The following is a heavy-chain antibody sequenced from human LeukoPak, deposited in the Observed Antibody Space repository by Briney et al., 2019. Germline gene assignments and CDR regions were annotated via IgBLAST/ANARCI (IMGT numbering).Heavy chain of an antibody. V-gene: IGHV4-4*02. J-gene: IGHJ4*02. CDR1: GGSISSSNW. D-gene: IGHD6-13*01. CDR3: ARLGAAAGTGLN. Sequence: SGTLSLTCAVSGGSISSSNWWSWVRQPPGKGLEWIGEIYHSGSTNYNPSLKSRVTISVDTSKNQFSLKLSSVTAADTAVYYCARLGAAAGTGLNWGQGTLVTVSS. CDR2: IYHSGST.